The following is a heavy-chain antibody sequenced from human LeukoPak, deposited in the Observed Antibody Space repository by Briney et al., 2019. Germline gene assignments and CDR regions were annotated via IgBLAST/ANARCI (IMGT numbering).Heavy chain of an antibody. D-gene: IGHD3-10*01. V-gene: IGHV3-15*01. J-gene: IGHJ5*02. CDR3: TTDKADYYGSGSYPVWFDP. CDR2: IKSKTDGGTT. Sequence: GGSLRLSCAASGYTFSNAWMGWVRQAPGKGLEWVGRIKSKTDGGTTDYAAPVKGRFTISRDDSKNTLYLQMNSLKTEDTAVYYCTTDKADYYGSGSYPVWFDPWGQGTLVTVSS. CDR1: GYTFSNAW.